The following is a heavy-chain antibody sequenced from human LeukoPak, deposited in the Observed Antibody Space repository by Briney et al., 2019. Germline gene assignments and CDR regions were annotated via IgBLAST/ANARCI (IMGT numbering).Heavy chain of an antibody. Sequence: PGGSLRLSCAASGFTVSSNYMSWVRQAPGKGLEWVSVIYSGGSTYYADSVKGRFTISRDNSKNTLYLQMNSLRSEDTAVYYCARDPPVGYGSLEFDYWGQGTLVTVSS. CDR2: IYSGGST. V-gene: IGHV3-53*05. J-gene: IGHJ4*02. CDR1: GFTVSSNY. CDR3: ARDPPVGYGSLEFDY. D-gene: IGHD3-10*01.